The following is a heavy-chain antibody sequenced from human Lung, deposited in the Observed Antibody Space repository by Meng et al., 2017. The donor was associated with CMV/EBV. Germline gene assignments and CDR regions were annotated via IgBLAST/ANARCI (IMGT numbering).Heavy chain of an antibody. CDR1: GGSISISTW. V-gene: IGHV4-4*02. CDR2: IYHSGGT. J-gene: IGHJ4*02. CDR3: ARDPYATGWAG. D-gene: IGHD6-19*01. Sequence: QVQPQESGPGLVKPSGTLSVTCAVSGGSISISTWWSWVRQPPGKGLEWIGEIYHSGGTNYNPSLRGRVTISLDKSKNQFSLTLRSVTAADTAVYYCARDPYATGWAGWGQGTLVTVSS.